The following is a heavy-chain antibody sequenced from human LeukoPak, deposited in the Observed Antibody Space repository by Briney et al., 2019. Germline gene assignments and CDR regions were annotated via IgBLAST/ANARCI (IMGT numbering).Heavy chain of an antibody. D-gene: IGHD7-27*01. CDR1: GGTFSSYA. Sequence: SVKVSCKASGGTFSSYAISWVRQAPGQGLEWMGRIIPIFGIANYAQKFQGRVTITADKSTSTAYMELSSLRSEDTAVYYCARDGLGNYGMDVWGQGTMVTVSS. J-gene: IGHJ6*02. CDR2: IIPIFGIA. CDR3: ARDGLGNYGMDV. V-gene: IGHV1-69*04.